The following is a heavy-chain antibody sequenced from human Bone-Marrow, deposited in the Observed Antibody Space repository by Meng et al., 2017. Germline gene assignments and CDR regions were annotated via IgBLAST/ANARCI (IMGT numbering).Heavy chain of an antibody. CDR2: IYYSGST. V-gene: IGHV4-59*01. D-gene: IGHD3-22*01. CDR3: ARLGGHYYDSSGYYKHY. J-gene: IGHJ4*02. Sequence: QGPLQESGPGLGMPSETLSLTGIASGGSISSYYWSWIRQPPGKGLEWIGYIYYSGSTNYNPSLKSRVTISVDTSKNQFSLKLSSVTAADTAVYYCARLGGHYYDSSGYYKHYWGQGTLVTVSS. CDR1: GGSISSYY.